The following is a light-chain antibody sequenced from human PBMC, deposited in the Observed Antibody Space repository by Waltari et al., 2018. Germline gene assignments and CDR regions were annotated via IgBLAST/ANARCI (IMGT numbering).Light chain of an antibody. V-gene: IGKV1-5*03. CDR3: QQYKTYPHT. CDR1: QSISSW. J-gene: IGKJ2*01. Sequence: DIQMTQSPSTLSASVGDRVTITCRDSQSISSWLAWYQQKPGKAPKHLIYRPSNLQIGVPSRFSGSGSVTEFTLTISSLQPDDFAVYYCQQYKTYPHTFGQGTRLEIK. CDR2: RPS.